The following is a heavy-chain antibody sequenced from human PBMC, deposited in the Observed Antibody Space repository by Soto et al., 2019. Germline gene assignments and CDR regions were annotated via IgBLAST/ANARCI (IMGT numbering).Heavy chain of an antibody. CDR1: GGFTSTNNW. CDR2: AYHSGST. D-gene: IGHD3-10*01. CDR3: ARSPPSSYYGGSGTFDY. J-gene: IGHJ4*02. Sequence: QLQLQESGPGLVRPSGTLSLTCAVSGGFTSTNNWWSWVRQPPGKGLEWIGDAYHSGSTEYNPSLKSRVSISVDKSKNHISLKLTSASAADTGVYYCARSPPSSYYGGSGTFDYWGQGTLVTVSS. V-gene: IGHV4-4*02.